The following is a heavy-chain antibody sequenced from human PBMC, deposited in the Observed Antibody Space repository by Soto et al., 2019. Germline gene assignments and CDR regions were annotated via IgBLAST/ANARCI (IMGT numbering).Heavy chain of an antibody. CDR3: AREDSYGWSGESLDV. CDR1: GDSLRGQS. CDR2: IDQSGGT. D-gene: IGHD6-19*01. J-gene: IGHJ6*02. Sequence: QVPLQQWCAGLLKASETLSLTCAVVGDSLRGQSWKWIRQSPGKGLEWIGEIDQSGGTNYNPSLKSRAIISDDTSKNQFSLTLTSVTAADTAVYYCAREDSYGWSGESLDVWGHGTTVTVSS. V-gene: IGHV4-34*01.